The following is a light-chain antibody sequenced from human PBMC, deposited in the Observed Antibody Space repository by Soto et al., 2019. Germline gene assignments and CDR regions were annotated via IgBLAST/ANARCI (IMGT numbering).Light chain of an antibody. V-gene: IGLV2-14*01. CDR3: SSYTGSSTYVV. Sequence: QSVLTQPASVSGSSGQSITISCTGTSSDVGGYNYVSWYQQHPGKAPKLMIYDVNNRPSGVSNRFSGSKSGNTASLTISGLQAEDEADYYCSSYTGSSTYVVFGGGTKLAVL. CDR1: SSDVGGYNY. J-gene: IGLJ2*01. CDR2: DVN.